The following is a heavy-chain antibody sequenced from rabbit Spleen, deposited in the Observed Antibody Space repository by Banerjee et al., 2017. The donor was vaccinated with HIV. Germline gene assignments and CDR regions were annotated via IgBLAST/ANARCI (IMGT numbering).Heavy chain of an antibody. D-gene: IGHD7-1*01. CDR3: ARDTGTSFSTYGMDL. CDR2: SNTGNSEAT. J-gene: IGHJ6*01. Sequence: QERLVESGGGLVQPEGSLTLTCTASAFSFSTIYWICWVRQAPGKGLEWIGCSNTGNSEATYYASWARGRFTISKTSSTTETLQMTSLTAADTATYFCARDTGTSFSTYGMDLWGPGTLVTVS. V-gene: IGHV1S45*01. CDR1: AFSFSTIYW.